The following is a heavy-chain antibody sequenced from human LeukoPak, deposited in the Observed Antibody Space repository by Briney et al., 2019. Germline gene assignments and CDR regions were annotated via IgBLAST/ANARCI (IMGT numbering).Heavy chain of an antibody. V-gene: IGHV3-21*01. Sequence: PGGSLRLSCAASGFSFSSYRMTWVHQAPGKGLEWLSSIRTSSTYIYYADSVKGRFTSSRDNAKNSLYLQMNSLRAEDTAVYYCARDYSSGWYGNLDVWGKGTPVTVSS. J-gene: IGHJ6*04. D-gene: IGHD6-19*01. CDR2: IRTSSTYI. CDR1: GFSFSSYR. CDR3: ARDYSSGWYGNLDV.